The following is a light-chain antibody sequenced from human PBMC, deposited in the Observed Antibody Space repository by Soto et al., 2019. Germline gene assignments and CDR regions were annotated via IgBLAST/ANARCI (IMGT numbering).Light chain of an antibody. CDR1: QSVNLN. CDR3: HLYNAWPRGT. V-gene: IGKV3-15*01. Sequence: EIMMTQSPGTLSVSPGEGATLSCTASQSVNLNLAWYQQKPGQPPRLLLYGASPRATPIPVRFRGSGSGTEFTLSISSMQSDDSAVYCCHLYNAWPRGTFGPGTKVEIK. CDR2: GAS. J-gene: IGKJ3*01.